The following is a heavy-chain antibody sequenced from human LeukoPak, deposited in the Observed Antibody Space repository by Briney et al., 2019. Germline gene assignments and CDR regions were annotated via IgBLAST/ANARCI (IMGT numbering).Heavy chain of an antibody. Sequence: GVSLRLSCGVSGFTLWRYWVNCVRGARGEGVVCVSRIARYGSSTTCADSVKGRFSIYRDHAENTLYLQVHSLRGEDTAVYYCARGRAHGNDYWGQGTLVTVSS. CDR1: GFTLWRYW. J-gene: IGHJ4*02. CDR3: ARGRAHGNDY. D-gene: IGHD1-26*01. CDR2: IARYGSST. V-gene: IGHV3-74*01.